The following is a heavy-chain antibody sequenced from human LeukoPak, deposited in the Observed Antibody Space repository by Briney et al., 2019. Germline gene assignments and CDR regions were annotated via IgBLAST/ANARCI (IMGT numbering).Heavy chain of an antibody. D-gene: IGHD5-18*01. J-gene: IGHJ4*02. Sequence: ASVRVSCKASGYTFTGYYMHWVRQAPGQALEWRGWINPNSGGTNYAQKFQGWVTMTRDTSISTAYMELSRPRSDDTAVYYCARAVSGGLTPGYSYGDDYFDYWGQGTLVTVSS. CDR2: INPNSGGT. CDR3: ARAVSGGLTPGYSYGDDYFDY. V-gene: IGHV1-2*04. CDR1: GYTFTGYY.